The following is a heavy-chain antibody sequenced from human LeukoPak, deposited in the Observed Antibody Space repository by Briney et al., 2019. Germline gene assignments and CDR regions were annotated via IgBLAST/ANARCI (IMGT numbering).Heavy chain of an antibody. V-gene: IGHV4-30-4*01. D-gene: IGHD3-3*01. J-gene: IGHJ4*02. CDR3: ARGPGLTFFDK. CDR1: GGSINNADYY. CDR2: IFYSGAI. Sequence: SETLSLTCSISGGSINNADYYWSWLRQPPGKGLEWIGNIFYSGAIDYNPSLKSRVSISVDTSKTRFSLELASVTAADTALYYCARGPGLTFFDKWGQGTLVVVSS.